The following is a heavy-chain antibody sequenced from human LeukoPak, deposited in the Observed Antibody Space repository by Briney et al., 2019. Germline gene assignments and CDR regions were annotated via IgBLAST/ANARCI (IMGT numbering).Heavy chain of an antibody. Sequence: GGSLRLSCAASGFTFSSYSMNWVRQAPGKGLEGVSSISSSSNYIYCADSLKGRFIISRDNAKNSLYLQMNSLRAEDTAVYYCARDHCSGGSCLDVWGKGTTVTVSS. CDR3: ARDHCSGGSCLDV. CDR2: ISSSSNYI. D-gene: IGHD2-15*01. CDR1: GFTFSSYS. V-gene: IGHV3-21*01. J-gene: IGHJ6*04.